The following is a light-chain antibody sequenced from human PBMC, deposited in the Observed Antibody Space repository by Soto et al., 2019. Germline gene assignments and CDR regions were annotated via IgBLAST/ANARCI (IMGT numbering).Light chain of an antibody. CDR2: GAS. J-gene: IGKJ4*01. Sequence: TQSPATMSVSPGERATLSRRASQSVRSHLAWSQQKPGQAPRLLIYGASTRATGIPDRFSGGGSGTDFTLTISRLEPEAFGVYYCQQFSSYPLTFGGGTKVDIK. CDR3: QQFSSYPLT. V-gene: IGKV3-15*01. CDR1: QSVRSH.